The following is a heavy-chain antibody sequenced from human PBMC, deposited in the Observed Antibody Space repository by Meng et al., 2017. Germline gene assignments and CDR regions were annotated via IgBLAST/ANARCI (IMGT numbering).Heavy chain of an antibody. CDR3: ARDGVGATEGYFDY. J-gene: IGHJ4*02. Sequence: QVRLVQSGAEVKKPGVSVKVSCKASGGTFSSYAISWVRQAPGQGLEWMGGIIPIFGTANYAQKFQGRVTITAEKSTSTAYMELSSLRSEDTAVYYCARDGVGATEGYFDYWGQGTLVTVSS. D-gene: IGHD1-26*01. V-gene: IGHV1-69*06. CDR2: IIPIFGTA. CDR1: GGTFSSYA.